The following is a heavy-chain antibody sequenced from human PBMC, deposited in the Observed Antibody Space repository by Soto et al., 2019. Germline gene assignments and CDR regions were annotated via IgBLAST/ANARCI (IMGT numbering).Heavy chain of an antibody. CDR3: AKEFRIAVAVPLGTPSDYYYYYGMDV. CDR1: GFTFSSYG. Sequence: GGSLRLSCAASGFTFSSYGMHWVRQAPGKGLEWVAVISYDGSNKYYADSVKGRFTISRDNSKNTLYLQMNSLRAEDTAVYYCAKEFRIAVAVPLGTPSDYYYYYGMDVWGQGTTVTVSS. CDR2: ISYDGSNK. D-gene: IGHD6-19*01. J-gene: IGHJ6*02. V-gene: IGHV3-30*18.